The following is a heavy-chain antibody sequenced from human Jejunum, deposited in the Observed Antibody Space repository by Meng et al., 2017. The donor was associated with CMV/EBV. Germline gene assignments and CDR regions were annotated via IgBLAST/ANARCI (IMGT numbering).Heavy chain of an antibody. D-gene: IGHD7-27*01. J-gene: IGHJ4*02. V-gene: IGHV1-18*01. Sequence: HVPLVQSGAEVKKPGASVKFSCKASVYSFTSYAISWVRQAPGQGLEWMGWISAYDGNTNYAQKFQGRVTMATDTSTNTAYMELRSLRSDDTAIYYCVRANLGSADYWGQGTLVTVSS. CDR3: VRANLGSADY. CDR1: VYSFTSYA. CDR2: ISAYDGNT.